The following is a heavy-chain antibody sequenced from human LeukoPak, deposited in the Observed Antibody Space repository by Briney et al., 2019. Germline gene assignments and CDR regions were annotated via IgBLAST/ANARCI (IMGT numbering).Heavy chain of an antibody. CDR2: INHSGST. J-gene: IGHJ3*02. CDR1: GGSFSGYY. D-gene: IGHD6-13*01. V-gene: IGHV4-34*01. Sequence: SETLSLTCAVYGGSFSGYYWSWIRQPPGKGLEWIGEINHSGSTNYNPSLKSRVTISVDTSKNQFSLKLSPVTAADTAVYYCARLHIAATVDALDIWGQGTMVTVSS. CDR3: ARLHIAATVDALDI.